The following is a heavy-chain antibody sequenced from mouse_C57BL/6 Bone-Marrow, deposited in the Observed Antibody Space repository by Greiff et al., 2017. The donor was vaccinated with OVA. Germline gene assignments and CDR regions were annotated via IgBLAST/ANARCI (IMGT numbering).Heavy chain of an antibody. J-gene: IGHJ3*01. Sequence: EVQLQQSGPELVKPGASVKISCKASGYTFTDYYMNWVKQSHGKSLEWIGDINPNNGGTSYNQKFKGKATLTVDKSSSTAYMELRSLTSEDSAVYYCARERGSRSAWFAYWGQGTLVTVSA. CDR2: INPNNGGT. V-gene: IGHV1-26*01. CDR1: GYTFTDYY. CDR3: ARERGSRSAWFAY.